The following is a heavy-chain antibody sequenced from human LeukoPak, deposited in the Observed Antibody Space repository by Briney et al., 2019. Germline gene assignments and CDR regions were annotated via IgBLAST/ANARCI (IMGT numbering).Heavy chain of an antibody. CDR2: IYHSGSA. D-gene: IGHD2-2*01. CDR1: GYSISSGYQ. J-gene: IGHJ5*02. Sequence: PQTMSLTSGVSGYSISSGYQWAWIRQSPGKGLEWICSIYHSGSAHHSPSLKSRVTISVETSKNQFSLNMYSVTAADTAVYYCARDPRWLTPDCTSTSCYENYFDPWGQGTLVTVSS. V-gene: IGHV4-38-2*02. CDR3: ARDPRWLTPDCTSTSCYENYFDP.